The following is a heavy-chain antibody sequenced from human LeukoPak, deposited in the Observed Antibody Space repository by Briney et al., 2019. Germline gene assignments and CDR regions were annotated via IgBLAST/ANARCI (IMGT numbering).Heavy chain of an antibody. J-gene: IGHJ3*02. V-gene: IGHV4-34*01. D-gene: IGHD3-3*01. CDR2: INHSGST. Sequence: SETLSLTCAVYGGSFSGYYWSWIRQPPGKGLEWIGEINHSGSTNYNPSLKSRVTISADTSKNQFSLKLSSVTAADTAVYYCARSSEWFSHDAFDIWGQGTMVTVSS. CDR1: GGSFSGYY. CDR3: ARSSEWFSHDAFDI.